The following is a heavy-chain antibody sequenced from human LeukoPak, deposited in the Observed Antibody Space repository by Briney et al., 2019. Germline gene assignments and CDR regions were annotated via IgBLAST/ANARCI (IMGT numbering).Heavy chain of an antibody. Sequence: GGSLRLSCAASGFTFSSYAMSWVRQAPGKGLEWVSAISGSGGSTYYADSVKGRFTISRDNSKNTLYLQMNSLRAEDTAIYYCTYLGTTVTNGFDYWGQGTLVTVSS. D-gene: IGHD4-17*01. CDR3: TYLGTTVTNGFDY. J-gene: IGHJ4*02. V-gene: IGHV3-23*01. CDR2: ISGSGGST. CDR1: GFTFSSYA.